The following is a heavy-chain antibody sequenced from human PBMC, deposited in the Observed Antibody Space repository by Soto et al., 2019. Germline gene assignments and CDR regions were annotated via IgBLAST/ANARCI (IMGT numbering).Heavy chain of an antibody. D-gene: IGHD6-19*01. CDR2: IYGGGTT. CDR3: VQTTGWPGFDF. Sequence: EVQLVESGGGLIQPGGSLRLSCAASGFTVSSKYMTWVRQALGKGLEWVSVIYGGGTTYYADSVKGRFTISRDNSKNTLYLQMNSLRAEDTAVYYCVQTTGWPGFDFWGQGTLVTVSS. J-gene: IGHJ4*02. CDR1: GFTVSSKY. V-gene: IGHV3-53*01.